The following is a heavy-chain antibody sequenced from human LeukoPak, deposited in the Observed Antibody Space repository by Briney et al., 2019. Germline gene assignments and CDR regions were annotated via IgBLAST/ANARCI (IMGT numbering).Heavy chain of an antibody. J-gene: IGHJ4*02. Sequence: ASVTVSCKASGYTFTSYGINWVRQAPGQGLEWMGWISAYNGNSNYAQKLQGRVTMTTDTSTSTVYMELRSLRSDDTAVYYCARRIAAAGPLYYFDYWGQGTLVSVSS. V-gene: IGHV1-18*01. CDR2: ISAYNGNS. CDR1: GYTFTSYG. CDR3: ARRIAAAGPLYYFDY. D-gene: IGHD6-13*01.